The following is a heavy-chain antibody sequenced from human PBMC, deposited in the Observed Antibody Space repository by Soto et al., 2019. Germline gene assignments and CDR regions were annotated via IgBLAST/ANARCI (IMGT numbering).Heavy chain of an antibody. J-gene: IGHJ4*02. CDR2: INGDGIST. D-gene: IGHD2-15*01. CDR3: ASISQGTYCRGGNCYFDY. CDR1: GFTFSSYW. V-gene: IGHV3-74*01. Sequence: EVQLVESGGDLVQPGGSLRLSCAASGFTFSSYWMHWVRQDPEKGLVWVSRINGDGISTSYADSVKGRFTISRDNAKDTLYPHMNSQGAEDTAVYYCASISQGTYCRGGNCYFDYWGQGTLVTVSS.